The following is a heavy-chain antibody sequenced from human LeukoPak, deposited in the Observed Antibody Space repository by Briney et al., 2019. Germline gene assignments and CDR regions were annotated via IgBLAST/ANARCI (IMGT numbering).Heavy chain of an antibody. Sequence: GGSLRLSCAAYGLTFSNSWMTWVRQTPGKELEWVDTINPDGSKEYYMDSVKGRFTISRDNAKNSVYLQMSGLRAEDTAIFYCARDRAYTSFDYWGQGTLVAVSS. D-gene: IGHD2-21*01. CDR2: INPDGSKE. V-gene: IGHV3-7*01. CDR1: GLTFSNSW. CDR3: ARDRAYTSFDY. J-gene: IGHJ4*02.